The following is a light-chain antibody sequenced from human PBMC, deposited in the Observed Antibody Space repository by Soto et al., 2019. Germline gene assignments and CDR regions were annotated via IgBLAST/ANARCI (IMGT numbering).Light chain of an antibody. J-gene: IGKJ1*01. CDR3: QQFASSVT. CDR1: QSVSSTF. V-gene: IGKV3-20*01. Sequence: EIVLTQSPGSLSLSPGERATLSCRASQSVSSTFFAWYQQRPGQAPRLLMYGASSRATGIPERFSGSGSGKDFTLTISRLEPEDFAVYYCQQFASSVTFGQGNKVEIK. CDR2: GAS.